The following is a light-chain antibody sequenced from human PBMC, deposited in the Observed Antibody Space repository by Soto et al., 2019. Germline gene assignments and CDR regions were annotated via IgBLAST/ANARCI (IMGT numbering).Light chain of an antibody. V-gene: IGKV3-11*01. CDR2: LAS. Sequence: EKVMTQSPATLSVSPGERATLSCRASQSVRSNLAWYQQKPGQPPRLLIYLASNRAAGVPARFSGSGSGTDFTLTISDVEPEDFAVYYCHQRQSWPRTFGQGTKVDIK. CDR3: HQRQSWPRT. J-gene: IGKJ1*01. CDR1: QSVRSN.